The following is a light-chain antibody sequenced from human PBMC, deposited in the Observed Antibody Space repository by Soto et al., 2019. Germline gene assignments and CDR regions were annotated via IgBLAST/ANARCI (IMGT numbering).Light chain of an antibody. Sequence: DIQLTQSPSFLSASVGDRVTITCRASQGISTYLAWYQQKSGKAPKLLIYVSSTLQSGVASRFSGSGSGTEFTVTISSLQAEDLATYYFQQLYSYPYTFGQGTKREI. V-gene: IGKV1-9*01. CDR3: QQLYSYPYT. CDR2: VSS. CDR1: QGISTY. J-gene: IGKJ2*01.